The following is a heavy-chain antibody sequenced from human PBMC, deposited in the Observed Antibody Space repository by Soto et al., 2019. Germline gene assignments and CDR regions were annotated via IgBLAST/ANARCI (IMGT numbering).Heavy chain of an antibody. Sequence: VQQVQSGAEVRKPGASVTVSCWSSGDSFNDYYIHWVRQAPGQGFEWMGWINPNGGVTKYAQKFQGWVSMTRDTSIRTVYMQLSRLRSDDTAVYYCARESGGATATLDYYYFYMDVWGTGTTVTVSS. V-gene: IGHV1-2*04. CDR1: GDSFNDYY. CDR2: INPNGGVT. J-gene: IGHJ6*03. D-gene: IGHD5-12*01. CDR3: ARESGGATATLDYYYFYMDV.